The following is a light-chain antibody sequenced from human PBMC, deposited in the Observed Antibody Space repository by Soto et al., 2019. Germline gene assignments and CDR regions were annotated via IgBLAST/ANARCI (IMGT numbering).Light chain of an antibody. Sequence: EIVLTQSPGTLSLYPGERATLSCRASQSVSSIYLAWYQQKPGQAPRLLIYGASSRATGIPDRFSGSGSGTDFSLTISRLEPEDFAVYYCQEDGSSPHTLAQGTKVDI. CDR3: QEDGSSPHT. CDR2: GAS. J-gene: IGKJ2*01. V-gene: IGKV3-20*01. CDR1: QSVSSIY.